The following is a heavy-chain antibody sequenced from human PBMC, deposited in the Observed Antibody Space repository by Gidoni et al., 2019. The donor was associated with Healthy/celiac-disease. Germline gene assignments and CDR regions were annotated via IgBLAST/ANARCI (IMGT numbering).Heavy chain of an antibody. CDR3: AREAMTNAFDI. J-gene: IGHJ3*02. Sequence: QVQLVESGGGVVQPGRSLRLSCAASGFTFSSYGMHWVRQAPGKGLEGVAVIWYDGSNKYYADSVKGRFTISRDNSKNTLYLQMNSLRAEDTAVYYCAREAMTNAFDIWGQGTMVTVSS. V-gene: IGHV3-33*01. D-gene: IGHD5-18*01. CDR2: IWYDGSNK. CDR1: GFTFSSYG.